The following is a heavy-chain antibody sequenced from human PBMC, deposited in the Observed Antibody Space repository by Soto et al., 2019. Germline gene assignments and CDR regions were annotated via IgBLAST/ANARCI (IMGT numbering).Heavy chain of an antibody. V-gene: IGHV1-8*01. D-gene: IGHD3-3*01. CDR1: GYTFTEFD. CDR2: MNTNTGNT. J-gene: IGHJ4*02. Sequence: QVLLVQSGADVKKPGASVKVSCKTSGYTFTEFDINWVRQAPGQRLEWMGWMNTNTGNTGYAQKFQGRVTMTRNTSISTAYMELRRLRSADTAVYYCARVVRFFGGHAGYWGQGTLVTVSS. CDR3: ARVVRFFGGHAGY.